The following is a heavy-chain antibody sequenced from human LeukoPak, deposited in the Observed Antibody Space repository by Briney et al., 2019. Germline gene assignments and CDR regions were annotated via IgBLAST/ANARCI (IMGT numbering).Heavy chain of an antibody. D-gene: IGHD2-21*02. CDR3: ARDSAPYCGGDCYFDY. Sequence: GGSLRLSCAASGFNVSNNYMSWVRQAPGKGLEWVSVIYIGGSTYYADSVKGRFTISRDNSKNMLYLQMNSLRVEDTGVYFCARDSAPYCGGDCYFDYWGHGTLVTVSS. CDR1: GFNVSNNY. J-gene: IGHJ4*01. CDR2: IYIGGST. V-gene: IGHV3-66*01.